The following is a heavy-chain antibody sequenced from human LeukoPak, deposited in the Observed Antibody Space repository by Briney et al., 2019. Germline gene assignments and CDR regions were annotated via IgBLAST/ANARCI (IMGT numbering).Heavy chain of an antibody. CDR1: GGSISSSSYY. D-gene: IGHD3-10*01. V-gene: IGHV4-39*01. J-gene: IGHJ4*02. Sequence: SETLSLTCTVSGGSISSSSYYWGWIRQPPGRGLEWIGSIYYSGSTYYNPSLKSRVTISVDTSKNQFSRRLSSVTAADTAVYYCARLPYYYGSGGSYYFDYWGQGTLVTVSS. CDR3: ARLPYYYGSGGSYYFDY. CDR2: IYYSGST.